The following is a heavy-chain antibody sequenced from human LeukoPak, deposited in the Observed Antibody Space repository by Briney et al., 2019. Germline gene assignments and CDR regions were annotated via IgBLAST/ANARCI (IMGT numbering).Heavy chain of an antibody. CDR1: GGSISSGDYY. J-gene: IGHJ4*02. Sequence: PSETLSLTCTVSGGSISSGDYYWSWIRQPPGKGLEWIGYIYYSGSTYYNPSLKSRVTISVDTSKNQFSLKLSSVTAADTAVYYCARGSDGDYVDYWGQGTLVTVSS. CDR2: IYYSGST. CDR3: ARGSDGDYVDY. V-gene: IGHV4-30-4*08. D-gene: IGHD4-17*01.